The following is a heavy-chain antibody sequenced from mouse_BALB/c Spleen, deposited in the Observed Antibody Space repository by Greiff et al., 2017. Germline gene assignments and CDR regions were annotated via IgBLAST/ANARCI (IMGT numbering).Heavy chain of an antibody. CDR1: SYTFTDYA. D-gene: IGHD2-1*01. Sequence: QVQLQQSGPELVRPGVSVKISCKGSSYTFTDYAMHWVKQSHAKSLEWIGVISTYYGNTNYNQKFKGKATMTVDKSSSTAYMELARLTSEDSAVYYCARRGRAYGNYPYYYAMDYWGQGTSVTVSS. CDR3: ARRGRAYGNYPYYYAMDY. V-gene: IGHV1-67*01. CDR2: ISTYYGNT. J-gene: IGHJ4*01.